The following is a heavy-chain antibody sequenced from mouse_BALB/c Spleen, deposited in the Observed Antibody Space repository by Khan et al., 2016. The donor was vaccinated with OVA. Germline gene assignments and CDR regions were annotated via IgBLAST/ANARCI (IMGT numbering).Heavy chain of an antibody. CDR3: ATAYFYGYYFDY. CDR2: ISGDSNTI. CDR1: GFTFNSYG. J-gene: IGHJ2*01. D-gene: IGHD1-1*01. Sequence: EVKLVESGGGLVQPGGSRKLSCAASGFTFNSYGMHWVRQAPEKGLEWVAYISGDSNTIYYTDTVKGRFTISRDNPQNTLFLQMTSLMSEDTAMYYCATAYFYGYYFDYWGPGTTLTVS. V-gene: IGHV5-17*02.